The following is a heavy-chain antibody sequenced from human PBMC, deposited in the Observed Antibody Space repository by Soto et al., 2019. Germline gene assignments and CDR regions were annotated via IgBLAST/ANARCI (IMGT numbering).Heavy chain of an antibody. D-gene: IGHD3-22*01. CDR3: ARHLITPMMEVAFYYGMDV. Sequence: EVQLVESGGGLVQPGGSLRLSCAASGFTVGPSYMSWVRQAPGKGLEWVSVIYSGGVAYYADSVKGRFTLSRDNSKNTLYLQINSLRVEDTAVYYCARHLITPMMEVAFYYGMDVWGQGNPGHRLL. J-gene: IGHJ6*02. CDR2: IYSGGVA. CDR1: GFTVGPSY. V-gene: IGHV3-66*04.